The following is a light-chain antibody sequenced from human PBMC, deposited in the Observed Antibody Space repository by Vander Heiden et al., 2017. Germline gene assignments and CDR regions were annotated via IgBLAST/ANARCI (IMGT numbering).Light chain of an antibody. J-gene: IGKJ4*01. CDR1: QSVSSSY. V-gene: IGKV3-20*01. CDR2: GAS. Sequence: EIVLTQSPGTLSLSPGERATLSCRASQSVSSSYLAWYQQKPGQAPSLLIYGASSRATGIPDRFSGSGSGTDFTLTISRLEPEDFALYYCQQDGSSPLTFGGGTKVEIK. CDR3: QQDGSSPLT.